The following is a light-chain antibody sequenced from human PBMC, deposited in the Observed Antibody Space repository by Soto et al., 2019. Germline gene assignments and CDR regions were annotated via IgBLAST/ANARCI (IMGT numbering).Light chain of an antibody. CDR3: TSYPSSSPLL. J-gene: IGLJ2*01. CDR2: EVT. V-gene: IGLV2-14*01. CDR1: SSDVGAYNY. Sequence: QSVLTQPASVSGSLGQSITISCTGTSSDVGAYNYVSWYQQHPDKAPKLLIFEVTNRPSGVSGRFSGSKSGITASLSISGLQPEVEADYYFTSYPSSSPLLFGGGTKLTVL.